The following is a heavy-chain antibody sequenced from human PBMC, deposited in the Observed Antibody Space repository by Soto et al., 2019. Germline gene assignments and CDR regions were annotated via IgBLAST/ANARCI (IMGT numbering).Heavy chain of an antibody. J-gene: IGHJ5*02. CDR2: MRANSGDT. CDR3: ARYIYGQGFKA. D-gene: IGHD3-3*02. V-gene: IGHV1-8*01. CDR1: GDIFTNFD. Sequence: QVQLVQPGAEVRKPGASVKVSCKASGDIFTNFDFNWVRQATGQGLEWIGWMRANSGDTGHDQKYQGRVSMTRDTSMSTAYMELGSLRAEDTAVYYCARYIYGQGFKAWGQGTLVFVSS.